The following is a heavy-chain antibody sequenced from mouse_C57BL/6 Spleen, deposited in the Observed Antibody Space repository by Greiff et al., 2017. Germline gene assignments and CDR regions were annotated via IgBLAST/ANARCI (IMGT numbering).Heavy chain of an antibody. J-gene: IGHJ4*01. D-gene: IGHD3-3*01. CDR2: IYPGDGDT. V-gene: IGHV1-80*01. CDR1: GYAFSSYW. CDR3: ARWKGTGAMDY. Sequence: VHLVESGAELVKPGASVKISCKASGYAFSSYWMNWVQQRPGKGLEWIGQIYPGDGDTNYNGKFKGKATLTAAKSSSTAYMQISSLTSEDSAVYFCARWKGTGAMDYGGQGTSVTVSS.